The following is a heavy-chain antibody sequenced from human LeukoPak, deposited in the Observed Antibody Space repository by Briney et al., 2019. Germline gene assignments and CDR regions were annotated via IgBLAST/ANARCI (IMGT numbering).Heavy chain of an antibody. CDR2: INHSGST. Sequence: SETLSLTCAVYGGSFSGYYWSWIRQPPGKGLEWTGEINHSGSTNYNPSLKSRVTISVDTSKNQFSLKLSSVTAADTAVYYCARGNGTHYFDYWGQGTPVTVSS. CDR1: GGSFSGYY. CDR3: ARGNGTHYFDY. V-gene: IGHV4-34*01. J-gene: IGHJ4*02.